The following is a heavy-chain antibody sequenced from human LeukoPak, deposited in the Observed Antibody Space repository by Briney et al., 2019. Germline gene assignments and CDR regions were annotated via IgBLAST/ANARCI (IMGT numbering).Heavy chain of an antibody. CDR2: MHHSGST. Sequence: PSETLSLTCTVSGGSIRGYYWSWIRQPPGKGLEWIGYMHHSGSTKHNPYLKSRVTISVDTSKSQFSLKLSSVTAADTAVYYCARHAAVEGSSGWSPLWWFDPWGQGTLVTVSS. CDR3: ARHAAVEGSSGWSPLWWFDP. V-gene: IGHV4-59*08. CDR1: GGSIRGYY. D-gene: IGHD6-19*01. J-gene: IGHJ5*02.